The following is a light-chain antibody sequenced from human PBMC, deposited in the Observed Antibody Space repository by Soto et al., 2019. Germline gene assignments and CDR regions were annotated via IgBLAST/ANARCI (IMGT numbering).Light chain of an antibody. CDR1: SSDVGGYDY. Sequence: QSALTQPASVSGSPGQSITISCTGTSSDVGGYDYVSWYQQHPGKAPKLISFDVTRRPSGVSNRFSGSKSGNTASLTISELQAEDEADYYCSSYTSSNTVIFGGGTKLTVL. CDR2: DVT. V-gene: IGLV2-14*03. CDR3: SSYTSSNTVI. J-gene: IGLJ2*01.